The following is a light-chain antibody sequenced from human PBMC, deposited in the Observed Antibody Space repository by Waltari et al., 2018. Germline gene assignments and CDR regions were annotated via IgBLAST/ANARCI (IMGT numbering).Light chain of an antibody. CDR1: SSDVGSYNR. V-gene: IGLV2-18*02. Sequence: QSALTQPPSVSGSPGQSVTISCTGTSSDVGSYNRVSWYQQPPGTAPKLMIYEVSNRPSGVPDRFSWSKSGNTASLTISGLQAEDEADYYCSSYTSSSTSVVFGGGTKLTVL. J-gene: IGLJ2*01. CDR2: EVS. CDR3: SSYTSSSTSVV.